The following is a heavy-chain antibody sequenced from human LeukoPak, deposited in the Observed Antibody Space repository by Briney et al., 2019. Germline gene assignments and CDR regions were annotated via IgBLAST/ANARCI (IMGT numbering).Heavy chain of an antibody. V-gene: IGHV3-9*01. CDR3: AKAGYSYGGNDAFDI. CDR2: ISWNSGSI. Sequence: GRSLRLSCAASGFTFDDYAMHWVRQAPGKGLKWVSGISWNSGSIGYADSVKGRFTISRDNAKNSLYLQMNSLRAEDTALYYCAKAGYSYGGNDAFDIWGQGTMVTVSS. J-gene: IGHJ3*02. D-gene: IGHD5-18*01. CDR1: GFTFDDYA.